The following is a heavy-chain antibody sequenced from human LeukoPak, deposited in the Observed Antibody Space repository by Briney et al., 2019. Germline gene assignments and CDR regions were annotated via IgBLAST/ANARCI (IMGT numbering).Heavy chain of an antibody. D-gene: IGHD2-2*01. CDR2: INFSVII. CDR1: GGFFSGYY. Sequence: SETLCLSCAVSGGFFSGYYSSWVRQSPGKGVEWVGEINFSVIIKYNPSVKSCLTLSADTSKQNFSLTLISVTAADTAVYYCARRNRVVTSAAGRLYYHYYLDVWGHGATVTVSS. CDR3: ARRNRVVTSAAGRLYYHYYLDV. V-gene: IGHV4-34*01. J-gene: IGHJ6*03.